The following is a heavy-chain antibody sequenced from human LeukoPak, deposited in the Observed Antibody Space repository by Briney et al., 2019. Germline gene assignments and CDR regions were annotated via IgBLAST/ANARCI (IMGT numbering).Heavy chain of an antibody. CDR2: HSNDESDI. J-gene: IGHJ3*02. V-gene: IGHV3-30*10. D-gene: IGHD3-16*01. Sequence: GGPVSLLCAPSGRLNIIYNMQCLPQATAKARVGVSIHSNDESDITYTDSVKGRFTTSRDNSKDTLYLQMTSLRPEDTALYYCVGQGGDSFLDAFHIWGQGTMLIVFS. CDR1: GRLNIIYN. CDR3: VGQGGDSFLDAFHI.